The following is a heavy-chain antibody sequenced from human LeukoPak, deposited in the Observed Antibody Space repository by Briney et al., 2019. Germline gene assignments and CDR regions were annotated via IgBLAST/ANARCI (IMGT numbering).Heavy chain of an antibody. V-gene: IGHV3-23*01. CDR3: AKGMLNYGGAFDI. J-gene: IGHJ3*02. Sequence: GGSLRLSCAASGFTFSSYAMSWVRQAPGKGLEWVSAISGSGGRTHYADSVKGRFTISRDNTKNTLYLQMNSLRAEDTAVYYCAKGMLNYGGAFDIWGQGTMVTVSS. CDR1: GFTFSSYA. D-gene: IGHD1-7*01. CDR2: ISGSGGRT.